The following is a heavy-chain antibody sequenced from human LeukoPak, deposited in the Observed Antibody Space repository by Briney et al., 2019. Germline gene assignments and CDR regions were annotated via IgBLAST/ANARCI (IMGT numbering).Heavy chain of an antibody. CDR3: ARANYYDSSGYYWYFDY. Sequence: SQTLSLTCTVSGGSISSGDYYWSWIRQPPGKGLGWIGYIYSGSTYYNPSLKSRVTISVDTSKNQFSLKLSSVTAADTAVYYCARANYYDSSGYYWYFDYWGQGTLVTVSS. J-gene: IGHJ4*02. V-gene: IGHV4-30-4*08. D-gene: IGHD3-22*01. CDR2: IYSGST. CDR1: GGSISSGDYY.